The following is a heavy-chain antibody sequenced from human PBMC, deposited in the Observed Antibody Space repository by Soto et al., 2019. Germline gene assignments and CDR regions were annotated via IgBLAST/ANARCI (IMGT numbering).Heavy chain of an antibody. V-gene: IGHV1-69*13. CDR3: ARDAPTEYSSSPGY. Sequence: ASVKVSCKASGGTFSSYAISWVRQAPGQGLEWMGGIIPIFGTANYAQKFQGRVTITADESTSTAYMELSSLRSEDTAVYYCARDAPTEYSSSPGYWGQGTLVTVSS. J-gene: IGHJ4*02. D-gene: IGHD6-6*01. CDR1: GGTFSSYA. CDR2: IIPIFGTA.